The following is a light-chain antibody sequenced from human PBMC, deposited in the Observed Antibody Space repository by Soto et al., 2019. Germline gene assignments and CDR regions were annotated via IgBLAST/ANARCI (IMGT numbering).Light chain of an antibody. J-gene: IGKJ5*01. CDR3: HQGNSCPLI. CDR1: QSVSDS. Sequence: IPLTPAPSSRAASFVDRVSLICRANQSVSDSLNWFQQKPGKAPKLLIYAASSLQSGVPSRFSGSGSGTDFTLTISGVQPEDIATYYWHQGNSCPLIFGQGTRLGSK. CDR2: AAS. V-gene: IGKV1-39*01.